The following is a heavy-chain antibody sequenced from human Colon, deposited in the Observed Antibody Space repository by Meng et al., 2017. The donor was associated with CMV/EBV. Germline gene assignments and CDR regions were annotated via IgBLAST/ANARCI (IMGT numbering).Heavy chain of an antibody. CDR3: AREKATVTTFMLLY. Sequence: QLVQSKTEVKKPGDSVKVSCNASGNTLSTYVISWVRQAPGQGLEWMGWISANNGNTNYGKKFQGRVTMTTDTSTNTAYMELRSLRSDDTAVYYCAREKATVTTFMLLYWGLGTLVTVSS. CDR2: ISANNGNT. J-gene: IGHJ4*02. D-gene: IGHD4-17*01. V-gene: IGHV1-18*01. CDR1: GNTLSTYV.